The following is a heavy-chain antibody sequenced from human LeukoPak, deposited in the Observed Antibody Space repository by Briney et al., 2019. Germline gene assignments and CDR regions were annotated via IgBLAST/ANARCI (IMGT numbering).Heavy chain of an antibody. V-gene: IGHV1-58*01. D-gene: IGHD3-16*01. CDR1: GFTSTNFA. CDR2: IIVGSGAT. CDR3: AADLSNPRMGASYLDS. Sequence: ASVKVSCKASGFTSTNFAVQWVRQARGQRLEWIGWIIVGSGATKCAQDFQERVTITRDLSTSTLYMELRSLTPEDTAVYYCAADLSNPRMGASYLDSWGQGTLVTVSS. J-gene: IGHJ4*02.